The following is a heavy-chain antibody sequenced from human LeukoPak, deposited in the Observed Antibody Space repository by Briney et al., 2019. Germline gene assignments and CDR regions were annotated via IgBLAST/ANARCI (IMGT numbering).Heavy chain of an antibody. CDR3: AKDRRALYSIAAAGTFDY. Sequence: GGSLRLSCAASGFTFSSYGMHWVRQAPGKGLEWVAVISYDGSNKYYADSVKGRFTISRDNSRNTLYLQMNSLRAEDTAVYYCAKDRRALYSIAAAGTFDYWGQGTLVTVSS. J-gene: IGHJ4*02. V-gene: IGHV3-30*18. D-gene: IGHD6-13*01. CDR1: GFTFSSYG. CDR2: ISYDGSNK.